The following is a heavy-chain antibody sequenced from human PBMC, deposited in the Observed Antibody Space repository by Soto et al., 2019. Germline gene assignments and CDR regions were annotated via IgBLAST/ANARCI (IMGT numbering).Heavy chain of an antibody. Sequence: QVQLVQSGAEVKKPGASVKVSCKASGYTFTSYYIHWVRQAPGQGLEWMGIINPSGGSTTYAQKFQDRVTMTRDTSTSTVYMELSSLTSEDTAVYHCARVIGSYGGFDYWGQGTLVTVSS. D-gene: IGHD1-26*01. CDR3: ARVIGSYGGFDY. V-gene: IGHV1-46*01. CDR1: GYTFTSYY. CDR2: INPSGGST. J-gene: IGHJ4*02.